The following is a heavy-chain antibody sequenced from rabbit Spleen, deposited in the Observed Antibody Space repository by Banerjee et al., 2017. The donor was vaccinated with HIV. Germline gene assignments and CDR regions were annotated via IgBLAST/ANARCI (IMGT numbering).Heavy chain of an antibody. CDR1: GIDFSYYYD. CDR2: IYTSSGST. J-gene: IGHJ6*01. D-gene: IGHD4-2*01. CDR3: ARSLRAGGGDL. Sequence: QSLEESGGGLVKPGASLTLTCKASGIDFSYYYDMCWVRQAPGKGLEWIGCIYTSSGSTWYASWAKGRFTISKTSSTVTLQMTSLTAADTATYFCARSLRAGGGDLWGQGTLVTVS. V-gene: IGHV1S40*01.